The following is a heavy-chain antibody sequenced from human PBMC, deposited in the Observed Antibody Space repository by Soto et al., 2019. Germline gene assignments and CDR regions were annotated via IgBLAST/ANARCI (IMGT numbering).Heavy chain of an antibody. CDR1: GFTFSSYA. J-gene: IGHJ6*02. D-gene: IGHD5-12*01. Sequence: GGSLRLSCAASGFTFSSYAMSWVRQAPGKGLEWVSAISGSGGSTYYADSVKGRFTISRDNSKNTLYLQMNSLRAEDTAVYYCAKDFPRGYSGYDSSGRYYCYGMDVWGQGTTVTVSS. CDR2: ISGSGGST. CDR3: AKDFPRGYSGYDSSGRYYCYGMDV. V-gene: IGHV3-23*01.